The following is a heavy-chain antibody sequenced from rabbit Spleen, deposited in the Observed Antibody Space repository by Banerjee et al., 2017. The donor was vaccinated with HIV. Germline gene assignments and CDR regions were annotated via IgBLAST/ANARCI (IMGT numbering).Heavy chain of an antibody. CDR2: INAVTGKA. CDR3: ARDYDGGNGYVAGMDL. Sequence: QERLVESGGGLVKPEGSLTLSCTASGFSFSNKAVMCWVRQAPGKGLEWIACINAVTGKAVYASWAKGRFTFSKTSSTTVTLQMTSLTVADTATYFCARDYDGGNGYVAGMDLWGPGTLVTVS. J-gene: IGHJ6*01. D-gene: IGHD6-1*01. V-gene: IGHV1S45*01. CDR1: GFSFSNKAV.